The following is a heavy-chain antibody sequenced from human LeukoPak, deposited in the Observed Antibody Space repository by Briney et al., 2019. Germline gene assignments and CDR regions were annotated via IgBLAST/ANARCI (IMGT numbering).Heavy chain of an antibody. V-gene: IGHV4-39*01. D-gene: IGHD3-16*01. CDR1: GDSISSSSYY. Sequence: SETLSLTCTVSGDSISSSSYYWGWIRQPPGKGLEWIGSIYYSGSTYYNPSLKSRVTISVDTSKNQFSLKLNSVTAADTAVYYCAGVWDYYYYMDVWGKGTTVTVSS. J-gene: IGHJ6*03. CDR2: IYYSGST. CDR3: AGVWDYYYYMDV.